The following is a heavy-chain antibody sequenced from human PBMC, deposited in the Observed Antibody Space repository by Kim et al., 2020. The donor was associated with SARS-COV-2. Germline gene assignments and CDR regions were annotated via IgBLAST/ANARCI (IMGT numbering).Heavy chain of an antibody. D-gene: IGHD3-22*01. CDR1: GFTFGNHA. CDR2: INWHSGNI. CDR3: AKTQGSIYYAHGIAG. V-gene: IGHV3-9*01. Sequence: GGSLRLSCAASGFTFGNHAMHWVRQAPGKGLEWVAGINWHSGNIGYVDSVKGRFTISRDNAKNFLYLQMNSLRPEDTALYYCAKTQGSIYYAHGIAGWGQGSTVTV. J-gene: IGHJ6*02.